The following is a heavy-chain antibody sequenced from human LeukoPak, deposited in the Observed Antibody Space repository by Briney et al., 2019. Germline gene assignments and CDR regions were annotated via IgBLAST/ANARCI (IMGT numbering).Heavy chain of an antibody. CDR1: GGSISSSSYY. CDR2: IYYSGST. Sequence: SETLSLTCTVSGGSISSSSYYWGWIRQPPGKGLEWIGSIYYSGSTYYNPSLKSRVTISVDTSKYQFSLKLSSMTAADTAVYYCARLGAAGITMIVVGPNDAFDIWGQGTMVTVSS. V-gene: IGHV4-39*01. D-gene: IGHD3-22*01. J-gene: IGHJ3*02. CDR3: ARLGAAGITMIVVGPNDAFDI.